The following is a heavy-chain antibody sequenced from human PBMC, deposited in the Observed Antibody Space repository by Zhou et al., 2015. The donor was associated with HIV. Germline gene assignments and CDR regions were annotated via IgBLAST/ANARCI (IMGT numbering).Heavy chain of an antibody. D-gene: IGHD7-27*01. CDR3: AKDPSNWGHFDY. V-gene: IGHV3-74*01. CDR1: KFIFKNYW. CDR2: INQFGGDT. J-gene: IGHJ4*02. Sequence: EVQLVESGGDLVQPGGSLRLSCAASKFIFKNYWMHWVRQAPGKGLVWVAHINQFGGDTAYADSVKGRFTISRDNAKSTLYLQMDSLRAEDTAVYYCAKDPSNWGHFDYWGQGTLVTVSS.